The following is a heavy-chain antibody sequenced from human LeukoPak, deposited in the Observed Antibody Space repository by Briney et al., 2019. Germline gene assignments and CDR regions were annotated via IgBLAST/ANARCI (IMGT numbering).Heavy chain of an antibody. V-gene: IGHV3-21*01. D-gene: IGHD5-12*01. CDR1: GFTFSSYS. Sequence: PGGSLRLSCAASGFTFSSYSMNWVRPAPGKGLEWVSSISSSSYIYYADSVKGRFTISRDNAKNSLYLQMNSLRAEDTAVYYCARDRIVATIPRLGYFDYWGQGTLVTVSS. J-gene: IGHJ4*02. CDR2: ISSSSYI. CDR3: ARDRIVATIPRLGYFDY.